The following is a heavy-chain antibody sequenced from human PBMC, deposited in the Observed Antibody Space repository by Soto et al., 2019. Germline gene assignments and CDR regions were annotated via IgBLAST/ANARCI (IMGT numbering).Heavy chain of an antibody. CDR2: IYYSGST. J-gene: IGHJ1*01. Sequence: QLQLQESGPGLVKPSETLSLTCTVSGGSISSSSYYWGWIRQPPGKGLEWIGSIYYSGSTYYNPSLKSRVTISVDTSKNQFSLKLRSVTAADTAVYYCARTGQRVPAATAYFQHWGQGTLVTVSS. CDR1: GGSISSSSYY. CDR3: ARTGQRVPAATAYFQH. V-gene: IGHV4-39*01. D-gene: IGHD2-2*01.